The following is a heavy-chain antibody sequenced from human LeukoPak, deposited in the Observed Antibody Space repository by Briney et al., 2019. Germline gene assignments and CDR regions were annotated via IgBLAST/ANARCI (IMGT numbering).Heavy chain of an antibody. V-gene: IGHV3-20*04. D-gene: IGHD3-3*01. J-gene: IGHJ4*02. Sequence: GGSLRLSCAASGFTFDDYGMSWVRQAPGKGLEWVSGINWNGGSTGYADSVKGRFTISRDNAKNSLYLQMDSPRAEDTALYYCARDGFTIFGVVTYFDYWGQGTLVTVSS. CDR1: GFTFDDYG. CDR3: ARDGFTIFGVVTYFDY. CDR2: INWNGGST.